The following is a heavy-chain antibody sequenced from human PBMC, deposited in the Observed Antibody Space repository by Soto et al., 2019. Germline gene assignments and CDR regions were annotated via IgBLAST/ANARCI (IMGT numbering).Heavy chain of an antibody. CDR2: INPNSGDT. CDR3: AKARIAAASGNYGMDV. D-gene: IGHD6-13*01. Sequence: QVQLVQSGAEVKKPGASVKVSCKASGYTFTGYYMHWVRQAPGQGLEWMGRINPNSGDTNYSQKFQGWVTMTKDTSISTAYMELRRLRSDDTAVYYCAKARIAAASGNYGMDVWGQGTTVTGSS. V-gene: IGHV1-2*04. J-gene: IGHJ6*02. CDR1: GYTFTGYY.